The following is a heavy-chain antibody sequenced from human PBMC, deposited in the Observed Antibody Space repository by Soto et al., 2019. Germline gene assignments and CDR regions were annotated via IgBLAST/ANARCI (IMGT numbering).Heavy chain of an antibody. V-gene: IGHV1-8*01. CDR1: GYTFTSYD. J-gene: IGHJ3*02. Sequence: QVQLVQSGAEVKKPGASVKVSCKASGYTFTSYDINWVRQATGQGLEWMGWMNPNSGNTGYAQKFQGRVTLTRNTSISTAYMELSSLRSEDTAVYYCARWVRGSSSWPDAFDIWGQGTMVTVSS. CDR2: MNPNSGNT. CDR3: ARWVRGSSSWPDAFDI. D-gene: IGHD6-13*01.